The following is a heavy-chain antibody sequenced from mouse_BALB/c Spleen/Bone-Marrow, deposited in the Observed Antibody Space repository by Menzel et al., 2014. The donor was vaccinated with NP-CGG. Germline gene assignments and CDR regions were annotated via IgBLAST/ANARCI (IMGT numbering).Heavy chain of an antibody. CDR2: INPSTGYT. CDR1: GYTFTSYW. D-gene: IGHD2-2*01. Sequence: QVQLQQPGAELAKPGASVKMSCKASGYTFTSYWVHWVKQRPGQGLEWIGYINPSTGYTEYNQKFKDKATLTADKSSSTAYMQLSSLTSEDSAVYYYARSRDGYDSFAYWGQGTLVTVSA. CDR3: ARSRDGYDSFAY. V-gene: IGHV1-7*01. J-gene: IGHJ3*01.